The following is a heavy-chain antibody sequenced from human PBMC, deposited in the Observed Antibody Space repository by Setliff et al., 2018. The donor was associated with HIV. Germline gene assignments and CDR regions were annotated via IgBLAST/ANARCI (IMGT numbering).Heavy chain of an antibody. V-gene: IGHV4-34*01. CDR2: INHSGST. Sequence: PSETLSLTCAVYGGSFSGYSWTWIRRPPGKGPEWIGEINHSGSTKYNPSLKNRVTMSVDTSKNQFSLRVTSVTAADSSIFYCARKSRYSDTSGYFKHYIYYYLDVWGKGTTVTVSS. J-gene: IGHJ6*03. CDR1: GGSFSGYS. CDR3: ARKSRYSDTSGYFKHYIYYYLDV. D-gene: IGHD3-22*01.